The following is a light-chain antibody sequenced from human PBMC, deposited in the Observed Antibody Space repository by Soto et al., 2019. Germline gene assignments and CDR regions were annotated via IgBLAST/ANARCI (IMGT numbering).Light chain of an antibody. V-gene: IGKV3-20*01. J-gene: IGKJ1*01. Sequence: EIVLTQSPGTLSLSPGDRATLSCRASESVSSSYLAWYQQKPGQAPRLLIYGASIRVTAIPDRFSGSGSGTDFTLTISRLEPEDFAVYYCQQYGSSPRTFGQGTKVEIK. CDR3: QQYGSSPRT. CDR1: ESVSSSY. CDR2: GAS.